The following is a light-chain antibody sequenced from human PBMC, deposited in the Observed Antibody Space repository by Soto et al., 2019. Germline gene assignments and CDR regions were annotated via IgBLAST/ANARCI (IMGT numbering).Light chain of an antibody. CDR2: AAS. V-gene: IGKV1-39*01. J-gene: IGKJ1*01. CDR1: QSISSY. Sequence: DIQMTQSPSSLSASVGDRVTITCRASQSISSYLNWYQQKPGKAPKVLIFAASRLQSGVPSSFSGSGSGTDFTLTISSLQPEDFATYFCLQDHNYPLTFGQGTKVDIK. CDR3: LQDHNYPLT.